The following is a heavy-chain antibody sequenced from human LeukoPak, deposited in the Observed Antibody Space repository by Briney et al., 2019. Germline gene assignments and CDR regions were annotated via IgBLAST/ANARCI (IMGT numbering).Heavy chain of an antibody. J-gene: IGHJ6*02. D-gene: IGHD2-8*01. CDR2: ISSSGSTM. Sequence: PGGSLRLSCVASGFTFSTYSMNWVRQAPGKGLEWVSYISSSGSTMYYADSVKGRFTISRDNAKNSLYLQMNSLRAEDTAVYYCARDLELNPNGYYYGMDVWGQGTTVTVSS. CDR1: GFTFSTYS. V-gene: IGHV3-48*04. CDR3: ARDLELNPNGYYYGMDV.